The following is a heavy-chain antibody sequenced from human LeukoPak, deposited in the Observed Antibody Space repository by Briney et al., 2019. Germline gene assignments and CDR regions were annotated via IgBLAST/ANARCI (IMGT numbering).Heavy chain of an antibody. D-gene: IGHD4-17*01. J-gene: IGHJ4*02. CDR1: GFTFSSYA. CDR2: ISYDGSNK. CDR3: ARDVDYGDPLDY. Sequence: GRSLRLSCAVSGFTFSSYAMHWVRQAPGKGLEWVAVISYDGSNKYYADSVKGRFTISRDNSKNTLYLQMNSLRAEDTAVYYCARDVDYGDPLDYWGQGTLVTVSS. V-gene: IGHV3-30*04.